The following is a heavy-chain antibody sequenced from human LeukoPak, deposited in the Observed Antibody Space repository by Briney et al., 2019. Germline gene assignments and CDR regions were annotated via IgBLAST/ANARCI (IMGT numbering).Heavy chain of an antibody. CDR1: GGSISGTDLY. V-gene: IGHV4-34*01. J-gene: IGHJ4*02. CDR3: ARTYSSGSYYWYYFDY. CDR2: INHSGST. D-gene: IGHD1-26*01. Sequence: SETLSLTCTVSGGSISGTDLYWSWIRQPPGKGLEWIGEINHSGSTNYNPSLKSRVTISVDTSKNQFSLKLSSVTAADTAVYYCARTYSSGSYYWYYFDYWGQGTLVTVSS.